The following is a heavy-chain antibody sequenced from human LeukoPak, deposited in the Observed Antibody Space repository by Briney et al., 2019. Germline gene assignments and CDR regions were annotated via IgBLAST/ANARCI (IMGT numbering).Heavy chain of an antibody. J-gene: IGHJ6*03. D-gene: IGHD2-15*01. CDR1: GFTVRTNY. Sequence: PGGSLRLSCAASGFTVRTNYMSWVRQAPGRGLEWVSVIYSDGRTFYADSVKGRFTISRDNSKNTLYLQMNSLRAEDTAVYYCARDGGYCSGGSCYPYHMDVWGKGTTVTISS. V-gene: IGHV3-53*01. CDR3: ARDGGYCSGGSCYPYHMDV. CDR2: IYSDGRT.